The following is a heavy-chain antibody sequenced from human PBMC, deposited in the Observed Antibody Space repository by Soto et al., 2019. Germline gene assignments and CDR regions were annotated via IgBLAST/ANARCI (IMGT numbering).Heavy chain of an antibody. CDR2: MYYSGST. Sequence: PSETLSLTCTVSGGSISSSSYYWGWIRQPPGKGLEWIGSMYYSGSTYYNPSLKSRVTISVDTSKNQFSLKLSSVTAADTAVYYCASVRGRGVINFDYWGQGTLVTVSS. CDR3: ASVRGRGVINFDY. D-gene: IGHD3-10*01. CDR1: GGSISSSSYY. J-gene: IGHJ4*02. V-gene: IGHV4-39*01.